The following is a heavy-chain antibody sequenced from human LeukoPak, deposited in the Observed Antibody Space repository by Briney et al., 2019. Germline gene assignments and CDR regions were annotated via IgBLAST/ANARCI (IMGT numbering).Heavy chain of an antibody. CDR3: ASSLGFYYYYMDV. CDR2: INPNSGGT. Sequence: GASVKVSCKASGYTFTGYYMHWVRQAPGQGLEGMGWINPNSGGTNYAQKFQGRVTMTRDTSISTAYMELSRLRSDDTAVYYCASSLGFYYYYMDVWGKGTTVTVSS. CDR1: GYTFTGYY. D-gene: IGHD2-2*01. V-gene: IGHV1-2*02. J-gene: IGHJ6*03.